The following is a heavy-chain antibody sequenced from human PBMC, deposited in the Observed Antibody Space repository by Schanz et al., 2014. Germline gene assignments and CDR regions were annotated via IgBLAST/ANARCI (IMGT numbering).Heavy chain of an antibody. V-gene: IGHV3-23*01. CDR3: SKDKQGSRSDDS. Sequence: EVQLLESGGGLVQPGGSLRLSCAASGFSFRKSAMSWVRQAPGKGLEWVSALTGSGTTTYYADSVKGRFTISRDNSKNTLYLEMNRLRVDDTAVYYCSKDKQGSRSDDSWGQGTLVTVSS. D-gene: IGHD2-15*01. J-gene: IGHJ5*01. CDR1: GFSFRKSA. CDR2: LTGSGTTT.